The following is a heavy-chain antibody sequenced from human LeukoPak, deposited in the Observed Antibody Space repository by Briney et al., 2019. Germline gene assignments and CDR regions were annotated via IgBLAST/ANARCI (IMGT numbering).Heavy chain of an antibody. CDR2: IYYSGST. CDR3: ARLSKGRFFDYIFDY. J-gene: IGHJ4*02. D-gene: IGHD3-9*01. V-gene: IGHV4-39*01. Sequence: PSETLSLTCTVSGDSLGSGMYYWGWIRQPPGKGLEWIGNIYYSGSTYYNPSLTSRVTMSVDTSNNQFSLKMHSVTAADTAVYYCARLSKGRFFDYIFDYWGQGTLVTVSS. CDR1: GDSLGSGMYY.